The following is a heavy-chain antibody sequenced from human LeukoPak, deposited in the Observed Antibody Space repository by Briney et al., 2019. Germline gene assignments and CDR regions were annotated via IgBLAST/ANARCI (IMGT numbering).Heavy chain of an antibody. CDR3: ARVSVAAHFNFDY. CDR1: GGSISSYY. Sequence: SETLSLTCTVSGGSISSYYWSWLRQPPGKGLEWIGYIYYSGSTNYNPSLKSRVTISVDTSKNQFSLKLSSVTAADPAVYYCARVSVAAHFNFDYWGRGTLVTVSS. J-gene: IGHJ4*02. D-gene: IGHD6-6*01. V-gene: IGHV4-59*01. CDR2: IYYSGST.